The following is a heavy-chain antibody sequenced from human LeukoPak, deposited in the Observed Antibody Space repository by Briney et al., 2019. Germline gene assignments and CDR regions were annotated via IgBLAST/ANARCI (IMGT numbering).Heavy chain of an antibody. V-gene: IGHV3-30-3*02. D-gene: IGHD3-9*01. Sequence: GGSLRLSCAASGFTFINYPLHWVRQAPGKGLEWVALISYDGSTKYYADSVKGRFTISRDNSKNTHYLQMNSLRAEDTAVYYCANDGVRGDILTGYSFFDSWGQGTLVTVSS. CDR3: ANDGVRGDILTGYSFFDS. CDR1: GFTFINYP. J-gene: IGHJ4*02. CDR2: ISYDGSTK.